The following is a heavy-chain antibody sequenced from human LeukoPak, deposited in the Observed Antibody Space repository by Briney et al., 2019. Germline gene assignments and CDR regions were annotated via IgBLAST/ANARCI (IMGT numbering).Heavy chain of an antibody. J-gene: IGHJ4*02. CDR1: GFTFSTYG. CDR2: ISYDGGTV. V-gene: IGHV3-30*18. Sequence: GGSLRLSCAASGFTFSTYGIHWVRQAPGKGLEWVALISYDGGTVYYADSVKGRFTISRDNSKNTLFLQMNGLRAEDTAVYYCAKGYPPMTAVTLPFDYWGQGTLVTVSS. D-gene: IGHD4-17*01. CDR3: AKGYPPMTAVTLPFDY.